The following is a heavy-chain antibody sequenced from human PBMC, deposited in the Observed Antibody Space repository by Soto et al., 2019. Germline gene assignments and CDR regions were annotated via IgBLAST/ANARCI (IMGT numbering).Heavy chain of an antibody. CDR2: IYYSGST. CDR1: GGSISSGGYY. J-gene: IGHJ6*02. V-gene: IGHV4-31*03. D-gene: IGHD2-15*01. CDR3: ASTLHRRDYYYYGMDV. Sequence: PSETLSLTCTVSGGSISSGGYYWSWIRQHPGKGLEWIGYIYYSGSTYYNPSLKSRVTISVDTSKNQFSLKLSSVTAADTAVYYCASTLHRRDYYYYGMDVWGQGTTVTVSS.